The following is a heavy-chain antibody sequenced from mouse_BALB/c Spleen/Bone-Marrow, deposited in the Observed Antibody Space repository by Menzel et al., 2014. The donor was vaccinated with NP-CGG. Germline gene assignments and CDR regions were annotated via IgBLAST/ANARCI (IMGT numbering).Heavy chain of an antibody. V-gene: IGHV1-9*01. CDR3: ARLITRGGFAY. J-gene: IGHJ3*01. Sequence: QVQLQQSGAELMKPGASVKISCKATGYTFSTYWIEWVKQRPGHGLEWIGEILPGSGTTNYNEKFKGKATFTADTSSNTAYMQLSSLTSEDSAVYYCARLITRGGFAYCGQGALVTVSA. CDR2: ILPGSGTT. D-gene: IGHD2-4*01. CDR1: GYTFSTYW.